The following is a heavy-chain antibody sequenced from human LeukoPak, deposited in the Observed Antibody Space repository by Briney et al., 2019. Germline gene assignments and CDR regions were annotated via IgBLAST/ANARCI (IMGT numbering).Heavy chain of an antibody. D-gene: IGHD3-9*01. CDR1: GYTFTDYY. J-gene: IGHJ4*02. CDR2: INPNSGGT. V-gene: IGHV1-2*02. CDR3: ASSYGRILTGYYGIDY. Sequence: ASVKVSCKASGYTFTDYYMHWVRQAPGQGLEWMGWINPNSGGTNYAQKFQGRVTMTRDTSISTAYMELSRLRSDDTAVYYCASSYGRILTGYYGIDYWGQGTLVTVSS.